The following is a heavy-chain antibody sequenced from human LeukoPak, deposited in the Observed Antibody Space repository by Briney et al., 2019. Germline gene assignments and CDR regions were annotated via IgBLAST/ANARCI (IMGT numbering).Heavy chain of an antibody. V-gene: IGHV1-8*03. Sequence: GASVKVSCKASGYTFTSYDINWERQATGQGLEWMGWMNPNSGNTGYAQKFQGRVTITRNTSISTAYMELSSLRSEDTAVYYCARGRITIFGVVIIAGDFDYWGQGTLVTVSS. CDR2: MNPNSGNT. CDR3: ARGRITIFGVVIIAGDFDY. CDR1: GYTFTSYD. J-gene: IGHJ4*02. D-gene: IGHD3-3*01.